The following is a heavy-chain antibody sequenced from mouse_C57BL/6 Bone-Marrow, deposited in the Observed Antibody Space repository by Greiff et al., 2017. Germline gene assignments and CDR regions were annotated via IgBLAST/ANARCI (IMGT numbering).Heavy chain of an antibody. V-gene: IGHV2-9-1*01. J-gene: IGHJ4*01. CDR2: IWPGGGT. CDR1: GFSLTSYA. Sequence: VKLMESGPGLVAPSQSLSITCTVSGFSLTSYAISWVRPPPGKGLEWLGVIWPGGGTNYYSALKSRLSNRKNKSKNQVFLKMDRLQTDETARDYGARGSTVVATPYAMDYWGQGTSVTVSS. CDR3: ARGSTVVATPYAMDY. D-gene: IGHD1-1*01.